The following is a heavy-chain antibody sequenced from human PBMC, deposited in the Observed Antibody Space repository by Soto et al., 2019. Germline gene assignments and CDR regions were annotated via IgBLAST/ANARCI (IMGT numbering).Heavy chain of an antibody. CDR1: GGTFSSYT. V-gene: IGHV1-69*02. CDR2: ILPILGIA. Sequence: QVQLVQSGAEVKKPGSSVKVSCKASGGTFSSYTISWVRQAPGQGLEWMGRILPILGIANYAQKFQGRVTVTADQSTSTADMELSSLTSEDTAVYYCATGSGRGFFDYWGQGTLVTASS. D-gene: IGHD3-10*01. J-gene: IGHJ4*02. CDR3: ATGSGRGFFDY.